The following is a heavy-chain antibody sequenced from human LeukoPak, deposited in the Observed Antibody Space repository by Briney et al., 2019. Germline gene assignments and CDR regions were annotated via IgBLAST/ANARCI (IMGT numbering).Heavy chain of an antibody. CDR2: ISSSSSTI. CDR1: GFTFSSYS. V-gene: IGHV3-48*01. J-gene: IGHJ4*02. CDR3: ARGPHDYGVYYFDY. Sequence: GGSLRLSCAASGFTFSSYSMNWVRQAPGKGLEWVSYISSSSSTIYYADSVKGRITISRDNAKNSLYLQMNSLRAEDTAVYYCARGPHDYGVYYFDYWGQGTLVTVSS. D-gene: IGHD4-17*01.